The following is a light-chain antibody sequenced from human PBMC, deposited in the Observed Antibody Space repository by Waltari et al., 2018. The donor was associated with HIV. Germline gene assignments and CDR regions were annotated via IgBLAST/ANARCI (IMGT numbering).Light chain of an antibody. CDR2: RDN. CDR1: LPNIGSNY. CDR3: AAWDDSLSGFVV. J-gene: IGLJ2*01. Sequence: QSVLTQPPSTSGTPGQRVTISCSGGLPNIGSNYVYWYQGLPGTAPKLLIYRDNQRPSGVPDRFSASKSGTSASLAISGLRSEDEADYYCAAWDDSLSGFVVFGGGTKLTVL. V-gene: IGLV1-47*01.